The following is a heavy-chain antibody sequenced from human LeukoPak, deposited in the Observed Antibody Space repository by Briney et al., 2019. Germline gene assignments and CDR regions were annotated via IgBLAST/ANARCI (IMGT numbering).Heavy chain of an antibody. D-gene: IGHD2-15*01. CDR2: IYYSGST. Sequence: SETLSLTCTVSGGSISGYYWSWIRQPPGKGLEWIGYIYYSGSTSYNPSLKSRVTISVDTSKNQFSLRLSSVTAADTAVYYCARGLGSGDSCYASWGQGALVTVSS. CDR1: GGSISGYY. J-gene: IGHJ4*02. CDR3: ARGLGSGDSCYAS. V-gene: IGHV4-59*01.